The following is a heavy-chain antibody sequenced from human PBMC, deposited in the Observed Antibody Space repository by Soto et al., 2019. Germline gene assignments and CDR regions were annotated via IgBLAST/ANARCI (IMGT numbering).Heavy chain of an antibody. Sequence: TSETLSLTCAVSGGSISSSNWWSWVRQPPGKGLEWIGEIYHSGSTNYNPSLKSRVTISVDKSKNQFSLKLNSVTAADTAVYYCARTVLSSGGMDVWGQGTTVTV. J-gene: IGHJ6*02. CDR1: GGSISSSNW. CDR3: ARTVLSSGGMDV. D-gene: IGHD3-10*01. CDR2: IYHSGST. V-gene: IGHV4-4*02.